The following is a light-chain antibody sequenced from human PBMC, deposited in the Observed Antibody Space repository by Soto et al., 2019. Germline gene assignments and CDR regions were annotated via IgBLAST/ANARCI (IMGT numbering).Light chain of an antibody. Sequence: EIVLTQSPATLSLSPGERATLSCRASQSVSSYLAWYQQKPGQAPRLLIYDASNRATGIPARFSGSGSGTDFTLTISRLAPEDFAVYYCQQRSTTWTFGQGTKVEIK. V-gene: IGKV3-11*01. CDR3: QQRSTTWT. CDR2: DAS. J-gene: IGKJ1*01. CDR1: QSVSSY.